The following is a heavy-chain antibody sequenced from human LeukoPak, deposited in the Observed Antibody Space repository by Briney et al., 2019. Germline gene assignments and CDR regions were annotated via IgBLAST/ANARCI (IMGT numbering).Heavy chain of an antibody. J-gene: IGHJ4*02. CDR2: IYSSGNT. CDR1: GFTVSSNY. V-gene: IGHV3-66*01. CDR3: ARAHDRGYYYGFDY. D-gene: IGHD3-22*01. Sequence: GGSLRLSCAASGFTVSSNYMSWVRQAPGQGLEWVPVIYSSGNTYYADSVQGRFTMSRDNPENTLYLQMNSLRAEDTALYYCARAHDRGYYYGFDYWGQGTLVTVSS.